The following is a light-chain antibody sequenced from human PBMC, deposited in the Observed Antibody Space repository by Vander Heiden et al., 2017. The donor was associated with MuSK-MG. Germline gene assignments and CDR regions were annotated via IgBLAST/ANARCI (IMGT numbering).Light chain of an antibody. CDR2: KDT. Sequence: SSELTQPPSVSVSPGQAARITCSGDTLPKQYSYWYQQKTGQAPLLRIYKDTERSSGIPERFSGSSSGKTVTLTISGVQAEDEGDYYCQSTDSSGNLVIFGGGTKLTVL. CDR3: QSTDSSGNLVI. V-gene: IGLV3-25*03. CDR1: TLPKQY. J-gene: IGLJ2*01.